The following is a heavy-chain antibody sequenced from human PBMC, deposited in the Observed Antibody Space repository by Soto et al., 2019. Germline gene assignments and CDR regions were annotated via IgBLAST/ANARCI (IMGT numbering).Heavy chain of an antibody. CDR1: GFTFTSSA. CDR2: IVVGSGNT. J-gene: IGHJ6*02. CDR3: AADGEGAYCGGDCWDYYYGMDV. Sequence: QMQLVQSGPEVKKPGTSVKVSCKASGFTFTSSAVQWVRQARGQRLEWIGWIVVGSGNTNYAQKFQERVTITRDMYASTAYMELSSLRSEDTAVYYCAADGEGAYCGGDCWDYYYGMDVWGQGTTVTVSS. V-gene: IGHV1-58*01. D-gene: IGHD2-21*02.